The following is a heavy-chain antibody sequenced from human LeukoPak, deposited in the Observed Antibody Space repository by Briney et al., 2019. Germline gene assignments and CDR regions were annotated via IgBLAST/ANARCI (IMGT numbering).Heavy chain of an antibody. CDR2: LYPSGST. V-gene: IGHV4-4*07. D-gene: IGHD5-24*01. Sequence: PSETLSLTCTVSGGSIRSYYWSWIRQPAGKGLEWIGRLYPSGSTNYNPSLKSRVTMSVDTSKNQFSLKLISVTAADTAVYYCARGAGWLPLVWGQGTLVTVSS. CDR1: GGSIRSYY. J-gene: IGHJ4*02. CDR3: ARGAGWLPLV.